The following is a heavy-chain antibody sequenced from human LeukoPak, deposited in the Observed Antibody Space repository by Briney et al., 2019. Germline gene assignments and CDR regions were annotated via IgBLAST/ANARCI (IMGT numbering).Heavy chain of an antibody. CDR3: ARDFTFSYNWNYGPLDY. CDR1: GYTFTSYD. D-gene: IGHD1-7*01. CDR2: INPSGGST. J-gene: IGHJ4*02. V-gene: IGHV1-46*01. Sequence: ASVKVSCKASGYTFTSYDINWVRQAPGQGLEWMGIINPSGGSTSYAQKFQGRVTMTRDMSTSTAYMELSRLRSDDTAVYYCARDFTFSYNWNYGPLDYWGQGTLVTVSS.